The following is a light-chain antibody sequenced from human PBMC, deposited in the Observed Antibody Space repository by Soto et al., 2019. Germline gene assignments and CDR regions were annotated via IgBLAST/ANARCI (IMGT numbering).Light chain of an antibody. Sequence: EIVMTQSPATLSVSPGERATLSCRASQSVSSKLAWYQQEPGQPPRLVIYGATNRATGIPARFSGSGSGTEFTLTISSLQSEDFDVYYCQQYENWPQTFGQGTKVEIK. CDR3: QQYENWPQT. V-gene: IGKV3-15*01. CDR1: QSVSSK. J-gene: IGKJ1*01. CDR2: GAT.